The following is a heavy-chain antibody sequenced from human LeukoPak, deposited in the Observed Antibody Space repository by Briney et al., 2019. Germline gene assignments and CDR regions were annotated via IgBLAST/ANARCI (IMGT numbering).Heavy chain of an antibody. Sequence: GGSLRLSCAASGFTSSSYAMSWVRQAPGKGLEWVSAISGSGGSTYYADSVKGRFTISRDNSKNTLYLQMNSLRAEDTAVYYCRTVVTPDAFDIWGQGTMVTVSS. D-gene: IGHD4-23*01. V-gene: IGHV3-23*01. CDR1: GFTSSSYA. J-gene: IGHJ3*02. CDR2: ISGSGGST. CDR3: RTVVTPDAFDI.